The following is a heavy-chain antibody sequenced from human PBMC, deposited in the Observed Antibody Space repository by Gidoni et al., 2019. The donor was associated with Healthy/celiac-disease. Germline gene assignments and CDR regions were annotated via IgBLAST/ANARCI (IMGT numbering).Heavy chain of an antibody. CDR2: INHSGST. J-gene: IGHJ4*02. V-gene: IGHV4-34*01. Sequence: GLEWIGEINHSGSTNYNPSLKSRVTISVDTSKNQFSLKLSSVTAADTAVYYCARAPLYYFDYWGQGTLVTVSS. CDR3: ARAPLYYFDY.